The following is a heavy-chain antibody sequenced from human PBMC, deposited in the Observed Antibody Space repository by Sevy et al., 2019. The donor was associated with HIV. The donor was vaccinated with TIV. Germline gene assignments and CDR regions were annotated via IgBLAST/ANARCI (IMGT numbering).Heavy chain of an antibody. CDR3: ARVYYYDSSGYYPGDWFDP. CDR1: GFTFSSYW. CDR2: IKQDGSEK. V-gene: IGHV3-7*01. D-gene: IGHD3-22*01. J-gene: IGHJ5*02. Sequence: GGSLRLSCAASGFTFSSYWMSWVRQAPGKGLEWVANIKQDGSEKYYVDSVKGRFTISRDNAKNSLYLQMNSLRAEDXAVYYCARVYYYDSSGYYPGDWFDPWGQGTLVTVSS.